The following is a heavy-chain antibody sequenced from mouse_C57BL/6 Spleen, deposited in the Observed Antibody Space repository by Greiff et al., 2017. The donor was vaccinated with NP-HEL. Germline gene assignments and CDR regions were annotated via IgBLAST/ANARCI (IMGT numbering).Heavy chain of an antibody. V-gene: IGHV1-80*01. CDR3: ARGGGRGGDD. J-gene: IGHJ2*01. CDR2: IYPGDGDT. CDR1: GYAFSSYW. Sequence: QVQLKESGAELVKPGASVKISCKASGYAFSSYWMNWVKQRPGKGLEWIGQIYPGDGDTNYNGKFKGKATLTADKSSSTAYMQLSSLTSADVAVYVCARGGGRGGDDWGQGTTLTVSS.